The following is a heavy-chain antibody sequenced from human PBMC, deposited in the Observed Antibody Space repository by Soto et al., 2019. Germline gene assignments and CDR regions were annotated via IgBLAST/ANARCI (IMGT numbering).Heavy chain of an antibody. V-gene: IGHV5-51*01. CDR3: AKVLQYYDTPYGLDV. D-gene: IGHD3-22*01. CDR1: AYSFTTYW. J-gene: IGHJ6*02. Sequence: GESLKISCKGSAYSFTTYWIVWVRQMPGKGLEWMGIIYPGNSDTRYSPSFQGQVTISADKSISTAYLQWSSLKASDTAVYYCAKVLQYYDTPYGLDVWGQGTTVTVSS. CDR2: IYPGNSDT.